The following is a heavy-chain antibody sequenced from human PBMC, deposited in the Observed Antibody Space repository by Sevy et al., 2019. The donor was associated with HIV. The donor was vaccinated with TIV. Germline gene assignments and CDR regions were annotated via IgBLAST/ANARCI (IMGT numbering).Heavy chain of an antibody. CDR2: IDTNTGNP. V-gene: IGHV7-4-1*02. J-gene: IGHJ1*01. CDR1: GYSVTTYV. Sequence: ASVKVSCKASGYSVTTYVLNWVRQAPGQGLEWMGWIDTNTGNPTYAQAFTGRFVFSLDTSVSTAYLQISSLKVEDTAVYYCARAPPATSFLVPRGFQHWGQGTLVTVSS. CDR3: ARAPPATSFLVPRGFQH. D-gene: IGHD6-13*01.